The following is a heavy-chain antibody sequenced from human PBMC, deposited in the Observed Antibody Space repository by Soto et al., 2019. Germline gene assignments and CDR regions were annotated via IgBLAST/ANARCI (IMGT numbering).Heavy chain of an antibody. J-gene: IGHJ4*02. CDR1: GGSINSGSYN. V-gene: IGHV4-39*01. D-gene: IGHD1-26*01. CDR3: ARGPYSGSYYY. CDR2: FYYGGST. Sequence: QLQLQESGPGLVRPSETLSLTCTVSGGSINSGSYNWGWVRQPPGKGLEWIGSFYYGGSTHYNPSLNSRVTISVDTSKNQFSLQLSSVTAADTAVYYCARGPYSGSYYYWGQGTLVAVSS.